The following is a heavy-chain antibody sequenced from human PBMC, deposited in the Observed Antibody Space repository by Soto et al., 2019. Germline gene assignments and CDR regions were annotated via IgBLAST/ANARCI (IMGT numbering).Heavy chain of an antibody. CDR2: ISAYNGNT. J-gene: IGHJ6*02. CDR1: GYTFTSYG. Sequence: ASVKVSCKXSGYTFTSYGISWVRQAPGQGLEWMGWISAYNGNTNYAQKLQGRVTMTTDTSTSTAYMELRSLRSDDTAVYYCARGRYCSGGSCSSYGMDVWGQGTTVTVSS. V-gene: IGHV1-18*01. D-gene: IGHD2-15*01. CDR3: ARGRYCSGGSCSSYGMDV.